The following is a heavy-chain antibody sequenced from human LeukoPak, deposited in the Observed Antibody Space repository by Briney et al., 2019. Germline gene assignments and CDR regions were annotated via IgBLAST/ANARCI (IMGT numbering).Heavy chain of an antibody. CDR2: IYNSENT. Sequence: SETLSLTCTVSGGSISNYYWNWIRQPPGKGLEWIGYIYNSENTNYNPSLKSRVTISVDTSKDQFSLKLSSVTAAVTAVYYCARGYGGNSRYFHYWGQGTLVTVSS. CDR3: ARGYGGNSRYFHY. V-gene: IGHV4-59*01. CDR1: GGSISNYY. D-gene: IGHD4-23*01. J-gene: IGHJ4*02.